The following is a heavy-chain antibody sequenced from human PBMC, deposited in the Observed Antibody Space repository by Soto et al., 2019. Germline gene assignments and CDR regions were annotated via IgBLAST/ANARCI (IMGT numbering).Heavy chain of an antibody. D-gene: IGHD3-3*01. CDR2: IYWDDDE. CDR3: AHGVGSGNSAYFQH. V-gene: IGHV2-5*02. Sequence: QITLKESGPTLVKPTQTLTLTCTFSGFSLSTSGVGVGWIRQPPGKALEWLAVIYWDDDERYSPSLKSSPTITKDTSKNQVVLTMTNVDPVDTATYYCAHGVGSGNSAYFQHWGQGTLVTVSS. CDR1: GFSLSTSGVG. J-gene: IGHJ1*01.